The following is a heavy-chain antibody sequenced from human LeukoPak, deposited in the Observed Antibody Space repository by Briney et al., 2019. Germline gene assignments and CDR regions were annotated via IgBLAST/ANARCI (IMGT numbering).Heavy chain of an antibody. Sequence: PSETLSLTCSVSGDSINGYYWNWIRQPPGKGLEWIGYIYYSGSTNYNPSLKSRVTISVDTSKKQFSLKLSSVTAADTAVYYCAKERLYYDYRSYHNWFDPWGQGTLVTVSS. J-gene: IGHJ5*02. D-gene: IGHD3-3*01. CDR3: AKERLYYDYRSYHNWFDP. V-gene: IGHV4-59*01. CDR1: GDSINGYY. CDR2: IYYSGST.